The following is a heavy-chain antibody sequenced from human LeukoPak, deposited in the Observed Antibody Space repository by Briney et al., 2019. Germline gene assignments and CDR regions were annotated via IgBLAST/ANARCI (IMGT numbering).Heavy chain of an antibody. J-gene: IGHJ4*02. Sequence: GGSLRLSCAASGLTFSNYWMHWVRQAPGKGLVWVSSIKSNGRTTSYADSVKGRFTIPRDNAKNTLYLQMNSLRVEDTAVYYCARDGRLDGYNGIVDNWGQGTLVTVSS. CDR3: ARDGRLDGYNGIVDN. D-gene: IGHD5-24*01. V-gene: IGHV3-74*01. CDR1: GLTFSNYW. CDR2: IKSNGRTT.